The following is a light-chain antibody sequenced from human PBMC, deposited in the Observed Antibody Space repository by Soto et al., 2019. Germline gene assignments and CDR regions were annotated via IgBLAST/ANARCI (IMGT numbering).Light chain of an antibody. V-gene: IGKV3-15*01. CDR1: ESVGSK. Sequence: EIVMTQSPATLSVSPGERATLSCRASESVGSKVAWYQQKPGQAPRVLIYGASIRATGIPVRFSGSGSGTAFTLTISSLQSEDSAVYYCQQYNNWPPGTFGPGTKLEI. J-gene: IGKJ2*02. CDR2: GAS. CDR3: QQYNNWPPGT.